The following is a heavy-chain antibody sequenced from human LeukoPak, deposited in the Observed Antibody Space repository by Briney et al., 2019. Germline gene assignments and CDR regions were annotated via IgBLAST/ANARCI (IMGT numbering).Heavy chain of an antibody. CDR3: ARHGCFGSGSCYFDY. V-gene: IGHV5-51*01. Sequence: GESLKLSCKGSGYSFSNHWIGWVRQKPGKGQEWMALIYPGDSDTKYSSSFQGQVTVSADKSTSTAYLQWRSLKASDTATYYCARHGCFGSGSCYFDYWGQGVLVTVSS. CDR2: IYPGDSDT. J-gene: IGHJ4*02. D-gene: IGHD3-10*01. CDR1: GYSFSNHW.